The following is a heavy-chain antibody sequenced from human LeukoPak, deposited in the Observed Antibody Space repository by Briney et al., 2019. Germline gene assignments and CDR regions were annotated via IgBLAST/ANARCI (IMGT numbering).Heavy chain of an antibody. CDR3: ARLRVAATSVEY. Sequence: AETLSLTCTVSGGPVNSSSYYWGRIRQPPGKELEWIASIYYSGNTYHHPSLKSRVTISVDTYKNPFSLKLSSVTPADTAAYYCARLRVAATSVEYWGQGNLVTVSS. V-gene: IGHV4-39*01. D-gene: IGHD1-26*01. CDR1: GGPVNSSSYY. CDR2: IYYSGNT. J-gene: IGHJ4*02.